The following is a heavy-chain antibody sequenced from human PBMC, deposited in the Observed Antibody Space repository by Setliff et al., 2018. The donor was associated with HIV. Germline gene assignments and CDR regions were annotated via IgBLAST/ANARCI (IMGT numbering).Heavy chain of an antibody. CDR2: FDPEDGET. D-gene: IGHD5-18*01. CDR3: ARGGGYRTIDF. CDR1: GGTFSSDA. Sequence: GASVKVSCKASGGTFSSDAISWVRQAPGQGLEWMGGFDPEDGETVYAQKFQGRVTITRDAAATTFFMDLNYLTSEDTAVYFCARGGGYRTIDFWGPGALVTVSS. J-gene: IGHJ4*02. V-gene: IGHV1-69*05.